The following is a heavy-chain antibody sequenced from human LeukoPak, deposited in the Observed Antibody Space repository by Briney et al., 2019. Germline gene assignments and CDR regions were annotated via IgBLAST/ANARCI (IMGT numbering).Heavy chain of an antibody. V-gene: IGHV3-21*01. D-gene: IGHD3-10*01. Sequence: GGSLRLSCVASGFTFSSHSMTWVRQAPGKGLEWISSITSSSRYIYYADSVKGRFTISRDNAKNSLFLQMNSLRAEDTAVYYCAGDHQDYYGSGSYYNPVGYYYYMDVWGKGTTVTVSS. J-gene: IGHJ6*03. CDR1: GFTFSSHS. CDR2: ITSSSRYI. CDR3: AGDHQDYYGSGSYYNPVGYYYYMDV.